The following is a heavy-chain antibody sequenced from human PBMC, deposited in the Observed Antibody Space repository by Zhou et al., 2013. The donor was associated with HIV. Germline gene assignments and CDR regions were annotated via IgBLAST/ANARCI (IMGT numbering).Heavy chain of an antibody. V-gene: IGHV1-8*01. CDR3: ATAGGMMIVVVKDAFDI. D-gene: IGHD3-22*01. CDR1: GYTFTTSD. J-gene: IGHJ3*02. Sequence: QVQLVQSGAEVKKPGASVKVSCKASGYTFTTSDIHWVRQASGQGLEWMGWISGYNGKTSYAQKFQGRVTMTEDASTDTAYMELSSLRSEDTAVYYCATAGGMMIVVVKDAFDIWGQGTMVTVSS. CDR2: ISGYNGKT.